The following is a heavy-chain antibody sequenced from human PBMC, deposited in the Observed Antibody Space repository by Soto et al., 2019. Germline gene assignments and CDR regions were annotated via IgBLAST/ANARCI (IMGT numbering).Heavy chain of an antibody. CDR2: IWYDGSNK. V-gene: IGHV3-33*08. J-gene: IGHJ6*02. Sequence: GGSLRLSCSGSGFTFTSATMSWIRQAPGKGLEWVAVIWYDGSNKYYADSVKGRFTISRDNSKNTLYLQMNSLRAEDTAVYYCARESGGSYYQDYYYYGMDVWGQGTTVTVSS. CDR3: ARESGGSYYQDYYYYGMDV. CDR1: GFTFTSAT. D-gene: IGHD1-26*01.